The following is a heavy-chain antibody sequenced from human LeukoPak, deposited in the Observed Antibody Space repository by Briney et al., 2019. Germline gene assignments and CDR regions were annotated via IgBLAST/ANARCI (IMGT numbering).Heavy chain of an antibody. J-gene: IGHJ5*02. CDR2: IYYSGST. CDR1: GGSISDIINY. D-gene: IGHD6-19*01. CDR3: ARDITYSSGWFPGSWFDP. V-gene: IGHV4-39*07. Sequence: SETLPLTCTVSGGSISDIINYWGWIRQPPGKGLEWIGSIYYSGSTSYNPSLKSRVTISVDTSKNQFSLKLSSVTAADTAVYYCARDITYSSGWFPGSWFDPWGQGTLVTVSS.